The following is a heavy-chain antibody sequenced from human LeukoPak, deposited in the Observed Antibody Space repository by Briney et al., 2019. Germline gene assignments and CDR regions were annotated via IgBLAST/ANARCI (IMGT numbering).Heavy chain of an antibody. J-gene: IGHJ4*02. CDR3: AKAGNIRFDY. CDR2: ISGSGTGGRT. D-gene: IGHD1/OR15-1a*01. Sequence: GGSLRLSCAASGFTFITYAMSWVRQAPGKGLEWVSGISGSGTGGRTYYADSVKGRFTISRDNSKNTLNLQMNSLRAEDTAVYYCAKAGNIRFDYWGQGTLVTVSS. CDR1: GFTFITYA. V-gene: IGHV3-23*01.